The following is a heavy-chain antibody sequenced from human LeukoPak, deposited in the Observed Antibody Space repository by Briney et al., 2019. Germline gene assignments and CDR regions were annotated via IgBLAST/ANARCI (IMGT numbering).Heavy chain of an antibody. CDR2: IIPIFGTA. CDR1: GGTFSSYA. D-gene: IGHD2-2*01. J-gene: IGHJ6*03. V-gene: IGHV1-69*01. Sequence: SVKVSCKASGGTFSSYAISWVRQAPGQGLEWMGGIIPIFGTANYAQKYQGRVTITADESTSTAYMELSSLRSEDTAVYYCARAEAAGIPAAMPLMWYYYYMDVWGKGTTVTVSS. CDR3: ARAEAAGIPAAMPLMWYYYYMDV.